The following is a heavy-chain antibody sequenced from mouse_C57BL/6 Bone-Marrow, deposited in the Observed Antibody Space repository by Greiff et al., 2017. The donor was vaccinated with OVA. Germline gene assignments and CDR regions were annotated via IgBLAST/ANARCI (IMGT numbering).Heavy chain of an antibody. D-gene: IGHD1-1*01. V-gene: IGHV1-82*01. J-gene: IGHJ4*01. CDR3: ARGPLLYATGGDY. CDR2: IYPGDGDT. Sequence: VQLQESGPELVKPGASVKISCKASGYAFSSSWMNWVKQRPGKGLEWIGRIYPGDGDTNYNGKFKGKATMTADNSSSTAYLQLSSLTSEDSAVYCGARGPLLYATGGDYWGQGTSVTVSS. CDR1: GYAFSSSW.